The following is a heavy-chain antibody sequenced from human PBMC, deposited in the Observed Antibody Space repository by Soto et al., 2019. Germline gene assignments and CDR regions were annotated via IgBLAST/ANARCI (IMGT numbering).Heavy chain of an antibody. Sequence: EVQLVESGGGLVQPGGSLRLSCAASGFTFSSYWMHWVGQVPGKGLVWVSRIKTDGSVISYADAVQGRCTISRDNAKNTLYLQMNSLRADDSAVYYCARVRNGDWYFDYWGQGTLVTISS. CDR1: GFTFSSYW. J-gene: IGHJ4*02. CDR3: ARVRNGDWYFDY. V-gene: IGHV3-74*01. CDR2: IKTDGSVI. D-gene: IGHD4-17*01.